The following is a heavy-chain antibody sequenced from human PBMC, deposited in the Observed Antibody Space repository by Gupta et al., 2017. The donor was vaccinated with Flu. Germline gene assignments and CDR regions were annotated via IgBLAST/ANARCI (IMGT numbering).Heavy chain of an antibody. V-gene: IGHV3-11*01. CDR2: ITSYSSPI. CDR1: TSGDYF. D-gene: IGHD3-9*01. CDR3: ARCPLTGYYFDY. J-gene: IGHJ4*02. Sequence: TSGDYFMSWVRQAPGKGLEWVSYITSYSSPIYYADSVKGRFTISRDTAKNPLYLQMNSLRAEDTVVYYCARCPLTGYYFDYCGQGTLVTVSS.